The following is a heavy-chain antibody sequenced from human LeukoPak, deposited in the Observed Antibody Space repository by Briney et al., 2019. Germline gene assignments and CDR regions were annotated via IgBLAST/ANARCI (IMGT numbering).Heavy chain of an antibody. CDR1: GYTFTGYY. CDR3: ARGYCSGGTCYLVENWFDP. CDR2: INPNSGGT. Sequence: ASVKVSCKASGYTFTGYYMYWVRQPPGQGLEWMGRINPNSGGTDYAQNFQGRVTMTRDTSISTAYMELSRLRSDDTAVYYCARGYCSGGTCYLVENWFDPWGQGTLLTVSS. V-gene: IGHV1-2*06. J-gene: IGHJ5*02. D-gene: IGHD2-15*01.